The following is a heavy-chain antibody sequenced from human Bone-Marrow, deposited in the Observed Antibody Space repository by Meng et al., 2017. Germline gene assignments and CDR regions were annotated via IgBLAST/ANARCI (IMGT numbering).Heavy chain of an antibody. J-gene: IGHJ5*02. Sequence: GSLRLSCAVYGGSFSGYYWSWIRQPPGKGLEWIGEINHSGSTNYNPSLKSRVTISVDTSKNQFSLKLSSVTAADTAVYYCARGVGSLDHWGQGTLVTVSS. CDR1: GGSFSGYY. CDR2: INHSGST. V-gene: IGHV4-34*01. CDR3: ARGVGSLDH. D-gene: IGHD6-25*01.